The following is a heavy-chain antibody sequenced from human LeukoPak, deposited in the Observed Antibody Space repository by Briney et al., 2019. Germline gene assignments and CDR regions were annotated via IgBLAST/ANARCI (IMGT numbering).Heavy chain of an antibody. CDR1: GFTFSSYS. Sequence: GGSLRLSCAASGFTFSSYSMNWVRQAPGKGLEWVSYISSSSSTIYYADSVKGRSTISRDNSKNTLYLQMNSLRAEDTAVYYCAKLVGSGSPLRHFDYWGQGTLVTVSS. D-gene: IGHD3-10*01. CDR3: AKLVGSGSPLRHFDY. CDR2: ISSSSSTI. J-gene: IGHJ4*02. V-gene: IGHV3-48*01.